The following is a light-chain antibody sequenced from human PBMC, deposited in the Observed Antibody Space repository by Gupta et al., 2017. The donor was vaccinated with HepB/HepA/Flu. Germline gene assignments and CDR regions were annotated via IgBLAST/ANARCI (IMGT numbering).Light chain of an antibody. Sequence: EIVMTQSPATLSVSPGERATLSCRASQSVSSNLAWYQQKPGQAPRLLIYGASTSATGIPARFSGSGYGKEFTLTSSRRQYEDFAVYYVQQNNTSKTFGQGTKVEIK. CDR1: QSVSSN. CDR2: GAS. J-gene: IGKJ1*01. CDR3: QQNNTSKT. V-gene: IGKV3-15*01.